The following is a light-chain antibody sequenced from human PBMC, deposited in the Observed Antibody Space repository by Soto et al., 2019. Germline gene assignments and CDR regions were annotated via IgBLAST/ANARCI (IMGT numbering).Light chain of an antibody. J-gene: IGKJ4*01. CDR2: GAS. Sequence: EIVMTQSPATLSVSPGERATLSCRASQSVSINLAWYQQKPGQAPRLLIYGASTRATGIPARFSGSGSGTEFTLTISGLQSEEFAVYYCQQYNNWPRTFGGGTKVEIK. CDR1: QSVSIN. V-gene: IGKV3-15*01. CDR3: QQYNNWPRT.